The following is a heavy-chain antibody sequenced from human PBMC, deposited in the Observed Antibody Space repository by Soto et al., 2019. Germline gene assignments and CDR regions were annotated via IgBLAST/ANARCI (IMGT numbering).Heavy chain of an antibody. V-gene: IGHV3-48*02. CDR2: SSPRGDTI. Sequence: GGSLRLSCVASGFSLANYPMNWVRQTPGKGLEWISYSSPRGDTIYYADSVEGRFTISRDNARNSLSLHMSSLRDEDSALYYCAKGPHTNVGWPYYFESWGQGVPVNVS. D-gene: IGHD6-19*01. CDR3: AKGPHTNVGWPYYFES. CDR1: GFSLANYP. J-gene: IGHJ4*02.